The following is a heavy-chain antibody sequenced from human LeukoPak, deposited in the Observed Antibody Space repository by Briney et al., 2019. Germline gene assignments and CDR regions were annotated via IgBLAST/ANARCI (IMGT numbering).Heavy chain of an antibody. D-gene: IGHD3-22*01. V-gene: IGHV3-23*01. CDR2: VSESGSNK. CDR3: ANRHDSSGYFFNY. CDR1: GFTFTRYV. J-gene: IGHJ4*02. Sequence: GGSLRLSCVASGFTFTRYVMSWVRQAPGKGLEWVSSVSESGSNKYYADSVKGRFSISRDNSKNMLYLQMGSLRAEDTATYYCANRHDSSGYFFNYWDQGTLVTVSS.